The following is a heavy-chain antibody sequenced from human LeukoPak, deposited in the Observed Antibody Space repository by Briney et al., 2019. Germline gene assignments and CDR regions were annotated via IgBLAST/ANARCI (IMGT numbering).Heavy chain of an antibody. CDR1: GYTFTGYY. CDR2: INCNSGGT. CDR3: ARDKATVTTPYFDY. D-gene: IGHD4-17*01. J-gene: IGHJ4*02. V-gene: IGHV1-2*02. Sequence: ASVKASCKASGYTFTGYYLHWVRQAPGQGLEWMGWINCNSGGTNYAQKFQGRVTMTRDTSTSTVYMELSRLIFDDTAVYYCARDKATVTTPYFDYWGQGTQVTVSS.